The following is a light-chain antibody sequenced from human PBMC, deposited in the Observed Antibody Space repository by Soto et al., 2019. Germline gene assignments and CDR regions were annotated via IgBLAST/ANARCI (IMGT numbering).Light chain of an antibody. V-gene: IGKV1-5*03. Sequence: DIQMTQSPPTLSASVGDRVTITCRASQSISSWLAWYQQRPGKAPKLLIYKASNLESGVPSRFSGSGSGTELTLTISSLHPDDFATYYCQQYYTYPWTSGPGTKV. CDR1: QSISSW. J-gene: IGKJ1*01. CDR2: KAS. CDR3: QQYYTYPWT.